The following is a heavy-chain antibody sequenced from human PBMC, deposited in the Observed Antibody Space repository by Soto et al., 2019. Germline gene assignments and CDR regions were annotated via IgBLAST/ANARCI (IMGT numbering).Heavy chain of an antibody. D-gene: IGHD3-22*01. CDR3: VRDADSSGYYYGTFDM. J-gene: IGHJ3*02. Sequence: GGSLRLSCAASGFTFSSYDMHWVRQATGKGLEWVSAIDTRGGTYYPGSVKGRFTISRENAKNSLYLQMNSLRAEDTAVYFCVRDADSSGYYYGTFDMWGQGTMVTVSS. V-gene: IGHV3-13*01. CDR1: GFTFSSYD. CDR2: IDTRGGT.